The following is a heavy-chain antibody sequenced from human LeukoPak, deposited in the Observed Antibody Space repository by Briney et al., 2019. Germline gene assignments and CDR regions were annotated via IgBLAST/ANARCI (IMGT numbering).Heavy chain of an antibody. V-gene: IGHV3-23*01. J-gene: IGHJ5*02. D-gene: IGHD3-10*01. CDR2: ISGSGGST. Sequence: GGSLRLSCAASGFTFSSYAMSWVRQAPGKGLEWVSAISGSGGSTYYADSVKGRFTISRDNSKNTLYLQINSLRAEDTAVYYCAKDPPTGFGEFNWFDPWGQGTLVTVSS. CDR1: GFTFSSYA. CDR3: AKDPPTGFGEFNWFDP.